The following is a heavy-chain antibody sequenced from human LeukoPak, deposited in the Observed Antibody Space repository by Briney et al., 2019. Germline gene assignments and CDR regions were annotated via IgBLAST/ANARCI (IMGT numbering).Heavy chain of an antibody. V-gene: IGHV3-21*01. J-gene: IGHJ3*02. D-gene: IGHD2-15*01. CDR1: GFTFINAW. CDR2: ISSFGSYI. Sequence: GGSLRLSCAASGFTFINAWMAWVRQAPGKGLEWVSSISSFGSYIYYADSVKGRFTISRDNAKNSLYLQMNSLRVEDTAVYYCARVPPRIRGGTFDIWGQGTMVTVSS. CDR3: ARVPPRIRGGTFDI.